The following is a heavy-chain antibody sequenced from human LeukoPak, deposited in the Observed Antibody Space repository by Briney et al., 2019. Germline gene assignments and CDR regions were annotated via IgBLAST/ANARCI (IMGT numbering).Heavy chain of an antibody. CDR2: IYTSGST. CDR1: GGSISSGSYY. Sequence: SETLSLTCTVSGGSISSGSYYWSWIRQPAGKGLEWTGRIYTSGSTNYNPSLKSRVTISVDTSKNQFSLKLSSVTAADTAVYYCARAPDCSSTSCYRDAFDIWGQGTMVTVSS. V-gene: IGHV4-61*02. D-gene: IGHD2-2*01. CDR3: ARAPDCSSTSCYRDAFDI. J-gene: IGHJ3*02.